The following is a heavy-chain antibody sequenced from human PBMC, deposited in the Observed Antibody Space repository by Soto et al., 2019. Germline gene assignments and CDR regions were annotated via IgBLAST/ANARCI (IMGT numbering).Heavy chain of an antibody. V-gene: IGHV3-23*01. D-gene: IGHD3-16*01. Sequence: EVQLLESGGGLVQPGGSLRLSCAASGFTFSSYAMSWVRQAPGKGLEWVSAISGSGGSTYYADSVKGRFTISRDNSKNHVYPEMKHLRAGGPAVIFWGKAPFFFVSWGGPPPPRGRGPLV. CDR2: ISGSGGST. CDR1: GFTFSSYA. CDR3: GKAPFFFVSWGGPPPP. J-gene: IGHJ2*01.